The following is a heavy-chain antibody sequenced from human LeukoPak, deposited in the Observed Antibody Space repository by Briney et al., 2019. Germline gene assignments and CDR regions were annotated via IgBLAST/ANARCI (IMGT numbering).Heavy chain of an antibody. CDR2: INSDGTTT. CDR1: GFTFSSHW. Sequence: PGGSLRLSCAASGFTFSSHWMHWVRQAPGKGLMWISRINSDGTTTSYADSVKGRFTVSRDNTKNTLYLQMNSLRAEDMALYYCVGALSGYDDYWGQGTLVTVSS. V-gene: IGHV3-74*01. CDR3: VGALSGYDDY. D-gene: IGHD5-12*01. J-gene: IGHJ4*02.